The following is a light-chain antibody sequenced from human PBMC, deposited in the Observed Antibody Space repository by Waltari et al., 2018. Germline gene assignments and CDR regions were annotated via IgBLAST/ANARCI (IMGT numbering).Light chain of an antibody. V-gene: IGLV1-40*01. CDR1: SSNIGADYD. Sequence: QSVLTQPPSVSGAPGQRVTISCTGGSSNIGADYDVHWYQQLPGTAPKLLLLVTTDRPSVVPNRFSGSKSGTSAFLSITGLQPEDEADYYCQSYDSSLSGWRVFGTGTKVTVL. J-gene: IGLJ1*01. CDR3: QSYDSSLSGWRV. CDR2: VTT.